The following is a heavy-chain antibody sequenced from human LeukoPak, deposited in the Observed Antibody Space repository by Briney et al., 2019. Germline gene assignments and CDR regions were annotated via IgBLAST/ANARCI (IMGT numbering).Heavy chain of an antibody. CDR3: ARFHYYDSSGYPDYYYYGMDV. CDR1: GGSLSSGDYY. J-gene: IGHJ6*02. D-gene: IGHD3-22*01. V-gene: IGHV4-30-4*01. CDR2: IYYSGST. Sequence: SQTLSLTCTVSGGSLSSGDYYWSWIRQPPGKGLEWIGYIYYSGSTYYNPSLKSRVTISVDTSKNQFSLKLSSVTAADTAVYYCARFHYYDSSGYPDYYYYGMDVWGQGTTVTVSS.